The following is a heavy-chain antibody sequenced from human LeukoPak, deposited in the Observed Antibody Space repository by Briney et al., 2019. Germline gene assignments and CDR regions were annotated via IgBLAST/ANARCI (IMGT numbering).Heavy chain of an antibody. Sequence: PSETLSLTCTVSGGSISTSSYYWGWIRQPAGKGLEWIGRIYTSGSTNYNPSLKSRVTISVDTSKNQFSLKLSSVTAADTAVYYCARVRPYYDSSGYTPYYFDYWGQGTLVTVSS. J-gene: IGHJ4*02. CDR3: ARVRPYYDSSGYTPYYFDY. CDR2: IYTSGST. V-gene: IGHV4-61*02. CDR1: GGSISTSSYY. D-gene: IGHD3-22*01.